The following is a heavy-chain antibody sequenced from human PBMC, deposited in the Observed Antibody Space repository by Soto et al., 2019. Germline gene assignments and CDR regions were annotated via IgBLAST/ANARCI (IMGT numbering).Heavy chain of an antibody. J-gene: IGHJ4*02. CDR2: IYYSGST. V-gene: IGHV4-39*01. Sequence: SETLSLTCTVSGGSISSSSYYWGWIRQPPGKGLEWIGGIYYSGSTYYNPSLKSRVTISVDTSKNQFSLKLSSVTAADTAVYYCARLGDSSGYYYENFDYWGQGTLVTVSS. CDR1: GGSISSSSYY. D-gene: IGHD3-22*01. CDR3: ARLGDSSGYYYENFDY.